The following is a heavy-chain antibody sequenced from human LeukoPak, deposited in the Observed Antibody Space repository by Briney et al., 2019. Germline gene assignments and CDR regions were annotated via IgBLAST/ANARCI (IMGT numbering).Heavy chain of an antibody. CDR2: VSTDGTST. CDR1: GFTFSSHG. CDR3: AKDISPSSSWYYFDY. Sequence: GGSLRLSCAASGFTFSSHGMHWVRQAPGKGLVWVAHVSTDGTSTSSVDSVKGRFTISRDNAKNSLYLQMNSLRAEDTALYYCAKDISPSSSWYYFDYWGQGTLVTVSS. V-gene: IGHV3-74*01. D-gene: IGHD6-13*01. J-gene: IGHJ4*02.